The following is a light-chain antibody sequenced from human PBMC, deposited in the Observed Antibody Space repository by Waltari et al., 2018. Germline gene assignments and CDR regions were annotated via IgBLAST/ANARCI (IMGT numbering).Light chain of an antibody. CDR3: QTGGHGTWV. CDR1: SGPRRNL. CDR2: VNSDGSH. V-gene: IGLV4-69*01. Sequence: QLVLTQSPSASASLRASVKPTRTLTSGPRRNLIARHRPQPEKGPRYLMKVNSDGSHSKGDEIPDRFSGSSSGAERYLTISNLQSEDEADYFCQTGGHGTWVFGGGTKLTVL. J-gene: IGLJ3*02.